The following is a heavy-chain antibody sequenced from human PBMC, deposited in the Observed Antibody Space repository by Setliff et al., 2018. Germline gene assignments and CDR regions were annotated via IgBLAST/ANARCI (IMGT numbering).Heavy chain of an antibody. Sequence: SETLSLTCSVSGGSINEYYWSWIRQPPGKRLEWIGEINHSGSTNYNPSLKSRVTISVDTSKNQFSLKLSSVTAADTAVYYCARGEGGSYLGAYYYYYMDVWGKGTTVTVSS. CDR3: ARGEGGSYLGAYYYYYMDV. J-gene: IGHJ6*03. V-gene: IGHV4-34*01. D-gene: IGHD1-26*01. CDR1: GGSINEYY. CDR2: INHSGST.